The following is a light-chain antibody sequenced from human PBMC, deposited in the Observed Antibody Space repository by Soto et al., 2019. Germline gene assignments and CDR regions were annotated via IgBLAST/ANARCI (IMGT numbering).Light chain of an antibody. CDR1: TGAVTSGHY. V-gene: IGLV7-46*01. J-gene: IGLJ3*02. CDR3: LLSYSGARSGV. CDR2: DTS. Sequence: QAVVTQEPSLTVSPGGTVTLTCGSSTGAVTSGHYPYWFQQKPGQAPRTLIYDTSKKHSWTPARFAGSLLGGKAALTLSGAQPEDEAEYYCLLSYSGARSGVFGGGTQLTVL.